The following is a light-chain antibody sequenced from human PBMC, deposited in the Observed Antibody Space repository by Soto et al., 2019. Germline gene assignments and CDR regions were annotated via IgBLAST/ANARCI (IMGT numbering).Light chain of an antibody. CDR3: QQYYSYLLYT. J-gene: IGKJ2*01. Sequence: IRMTQSRSSLKASTGDRVTITCRASQGISSYLAWYQQKPGKAPKLLIYAASTLQSGVPSRFSGSGSGTDFALTISCLQSEDFATDYCQQYYSYLLYTFGQGTKLEIK. CDR1: QGISSY. V-gene: IGKV1-8*01. CDR2: AAS.